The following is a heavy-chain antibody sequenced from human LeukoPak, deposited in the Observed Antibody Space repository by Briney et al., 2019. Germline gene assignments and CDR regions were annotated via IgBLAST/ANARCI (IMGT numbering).Heavy chain of an antibody. D-gene: IGHD3-10*01. J-gene: IGHJ4*02. CDR2: IDPSDSYT. V-gene: IGHV5-10-1*01. CDR3: ARQDYASGSYYSVTFDY. Sequence: GESVKISCKGSGYGFTNYWISWVRQMPGKGLEWMGRIDPSDSYTNYSPSFQGHVTISVDKSISTAYLQWSSLKASDTAMYYCARQDYASGSYYSVTFDYWGQGTLVTVSS. CDR1: GYGFTNYW.